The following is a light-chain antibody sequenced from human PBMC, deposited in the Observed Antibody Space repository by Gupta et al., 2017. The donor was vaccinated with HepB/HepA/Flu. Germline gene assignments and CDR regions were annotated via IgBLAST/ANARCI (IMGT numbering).Light chain of an antibody. CDR1: RSNIGSKN. J-gene: IGLJ2*01. V-gene: IGLV1-44*01. CDR2: NND. Sequence: SVLTQSPSVSGTPGPRVTMSCSGSRSNIGSKNVNWYQQLPGTAPKLLIYNNDERPSGVPDRFSGSKSDTSASLAISGLQSEDEADYYWAAWDESLNGVVCGGGTKLTVL. CDR3: AAWDESLNGVV.